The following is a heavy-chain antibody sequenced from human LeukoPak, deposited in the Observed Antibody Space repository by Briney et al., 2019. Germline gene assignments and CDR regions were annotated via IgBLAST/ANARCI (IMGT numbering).Heavy chain of an antibody. CDR3: AIQPWGSGNNWYFDL. CDR2: ISPNSGGT. J-gene: IGHJ2*01. Sequence: ASVRVSCKPSGYTLSGFYIHWVRQAPGQGLEWMGWISPNSGGTDYAQRFQGRVTMTRDTSIGTAYMELSSLRSDDTAVYYCAIQPWGSGNNWYFDLWGRGTLVTVSS. V-gene: IGHV1-2*02. D-gene: IGHD7-27*01. CDR1: GYTLSGFY.